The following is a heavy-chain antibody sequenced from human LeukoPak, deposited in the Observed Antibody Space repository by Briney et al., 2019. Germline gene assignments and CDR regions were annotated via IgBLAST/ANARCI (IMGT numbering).Heavy chain of an antibody. CDR1: GGTFSSYA. V-gene: IGHV1-69*05. J-gene: IGHJ6*03. D-gene: IGHD1-26*01. CDR3: ARVGIYSGSYPTPYYYYYMDV. CDR2: IIPIFGTA. Sequence: GASVKVSCKASGGTFSSYAISWVRQAPGQGLEWMGRIIPIFGTANYAQKFQGRVTITTDESTSTAYMELSSLRSEDTAVYYCARVGIYSGSYPTPYYYYYMDVWGKGTTVTVSS.